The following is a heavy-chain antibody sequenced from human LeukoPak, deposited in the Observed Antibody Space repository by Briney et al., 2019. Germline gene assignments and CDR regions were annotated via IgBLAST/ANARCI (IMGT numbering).Heavy chain of an antibody. V-gene: IGHV3-30*18. J-gene: IGHJ4*02. CDR3: AKGAGVYCSGGSCYWH. CDR1: GFTFSIYG. D-gene: IGHD2-15*01. Sequence: GGSLRLSCAASGFTFSIYGMHWVRQAPGKGLEWVAVISHDGSNKYYADSVKGRFTISRDNSKNTLYLQMNSLRAEDTAVYYCAKGAGVYCSGGSCYWHWGQGTLVTVSS. CDR2: ISHDGSNK.